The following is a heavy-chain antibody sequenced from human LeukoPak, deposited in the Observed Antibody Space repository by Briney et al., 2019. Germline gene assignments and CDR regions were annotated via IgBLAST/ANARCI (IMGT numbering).Heavy chain of an antibody. D-gene: IGHD2-15*01. J-gene: IGHJ5*02. Sequence: GSLRLSCEGSAFIFSGHWMNWVRQTPGKGLEWVASIKEDGSERQYVDSVKGRFSISRDNTKGSLFLQLNSLRAEDTAVYYCARGVGLVVVAATRWFDPWGQGTLVTVSS. CDR3: ARGVGLVVVAATRWFDP. V-gene: IGHV3-7*03. CDR2: IKEDGSER. CDR1: AFIFSGHW.